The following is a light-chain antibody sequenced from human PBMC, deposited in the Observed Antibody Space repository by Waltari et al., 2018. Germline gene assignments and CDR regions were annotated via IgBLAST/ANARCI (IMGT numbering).Light chain of an antibody. V-gene: IGKV3-20*01. CDR3: QHYGTSPRAT. Sequence: DIVLTQAPGTLSLSRGERATLSCRASQTVTSDYLAWYQKKPGQPPRLLIYAVSTRATGIPDRFSGSGSGTDFSLTISRLEPEDFVVYYCQHYGTSPRATFGPGTRVDVK. CDR1: QTVTSDY. CDR2: AVS. J-gene: IGKJ3*01.